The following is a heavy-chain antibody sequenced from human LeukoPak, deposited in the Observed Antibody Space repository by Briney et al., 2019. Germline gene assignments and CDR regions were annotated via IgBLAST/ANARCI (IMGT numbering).Heavy chain of an antibody. J-gene: IGHJ4*02. CDR1: GGTFSSYA. V-gene: IGHV1-69*04. CDR2: IIPILGIA. Sequence: ASVKVSCKASGGTFSSYAISWVRQAPGQGLEWMGRIIPILGIANYTQKFQGRVTITADKSTSTAYMELSSLRSEDTAVYYCARDPKSGMVAHYFDYWGQGTLVTVSS. D-gene: IGHD1-26*01. CDR3: ARDPKSGMVAHYFDY.